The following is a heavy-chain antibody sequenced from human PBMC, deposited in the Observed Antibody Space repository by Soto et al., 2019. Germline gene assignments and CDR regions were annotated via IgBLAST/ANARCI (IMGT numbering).Heavy chain of an antibody. D-gene: IGHD3-10*01. CDR3: AKVLADYYGSGSYPYFDH. V-gene: IGHV3-23*01. CDR2: ISGSGGST. Sequence: GGSLRLSCAASGFTLSTYGMHWVRQAPGKGLEWVSAISGSGGSTYYADSVKGRFTISRDNSKNTLYLQMNSLRAEDTAVYYCAKVLADYYGSGSYPYFDHWGQGTLVTVSS. CDR1: GFTLSTYG. J-gene: IGHJ4*02.